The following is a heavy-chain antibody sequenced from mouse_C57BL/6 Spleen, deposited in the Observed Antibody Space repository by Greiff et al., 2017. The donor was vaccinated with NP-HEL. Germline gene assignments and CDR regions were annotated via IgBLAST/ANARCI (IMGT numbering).Heavy chain of an antibody. D-gene: IGHD1-1*01. V-gene: IGHV5-17*01. CDR1: GFTFSDYG. Sequence: EVMLVESGGGLVKPGGSLKLSCAASGFTFSDYGMHWVRQAPEKGLEWVAYISSGSSTIYYADTVKGRFTISRDNAKNTLFLQMTSLRSEDTAMYYCAKGGLITTVVDYWGQGTTLTVSS. J-gene: IGHJ2*01. CDR3: AKGGLITTVVDY. CDR2: ISSGSSTI.